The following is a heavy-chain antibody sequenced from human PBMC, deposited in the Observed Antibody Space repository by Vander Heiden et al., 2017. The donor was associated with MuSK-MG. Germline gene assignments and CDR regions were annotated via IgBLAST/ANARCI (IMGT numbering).Heavy chain of an antibody. J-gene: IGHJ4*02. CDR3: ASQYCSSSSCFLSLLDY. Sequence: QVQLVESGGGVVQPGRSLRLSCAASGFTFSSYGMPWVRQAPGKGLEWGAVISDDGSNKYYADSVKGRFTSSRDKSKNTLYLQMNSLRAEDTAVYYCASQYCSSSSCFLSLLDYWGQGTLVTVSS. CDR2: ISDDGSNK. CDR1: GFTFSSYG. D-gene: IGHD2-2*01. V-gene: IGHV3-30*03.